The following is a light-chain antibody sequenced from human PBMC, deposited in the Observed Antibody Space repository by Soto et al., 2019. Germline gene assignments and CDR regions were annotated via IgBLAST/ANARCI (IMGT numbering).Light chain of an antibody. J-gene: IGLJ1*01. CDR1: SSYVGGYNY. Sequence: QSVLTQPASVSGSPGQSIAISCTGTSSYVGGYNYVSWYQQLPGKAPKLLLAEVSNRPSGVSHRFSGCKSGNTAALTISGLQAEDEADYYGSSYRTGGPFVFGTGTKVTVL. CDR2: EVS. CDR3: SSYRTGGPFV. V-gene: IGLV2-14*01.